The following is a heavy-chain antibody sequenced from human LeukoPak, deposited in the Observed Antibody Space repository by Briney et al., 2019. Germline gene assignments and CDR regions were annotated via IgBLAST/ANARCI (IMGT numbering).Heavy chain of an antibody. Sequence: ASVKVSCEASGYTFTSYYMHWVRQAPGQGLEWMGIINPSGGSTSYAQKFQGRVTMTRDTSTSTVYMELNSLRSEDTAVYYCARGRSIAARPGYFQHWGQGTLVTVSS. CDR3: ARGRSIAARPGYFQH. J-gene: IGHJ1*01. D-gene: IGHD6-6*01. V-gene: IGHV1-46*01. CDR2: INPSGGST. CDR1: GYTFTSYY.